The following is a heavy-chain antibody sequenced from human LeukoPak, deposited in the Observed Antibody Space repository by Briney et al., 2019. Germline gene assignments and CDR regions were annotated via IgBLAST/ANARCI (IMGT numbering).Heavy chain of an antibody. V-gene: IGHV3-13*04. CDR3: ARSSYSSSWDFDY. J-gene: IGHJ4*02. CDR2: IGTAGDT. CDR1: GFTFSSYD. Sequence: GGSLRLSCAASGFTFSSYDMHWVRQATGKGLEWASAIGTAGDTYYPGSVKGRFTISRENAKNSLYLQMNSLRAGDTAVYYCARSSYSSSWDFDYWGQGTLVTVSS. D-gene: IGHD6-13*01.